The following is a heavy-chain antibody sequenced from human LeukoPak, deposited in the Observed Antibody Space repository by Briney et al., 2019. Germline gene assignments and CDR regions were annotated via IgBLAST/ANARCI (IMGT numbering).Heavy chain of an antibody. V-gene: IGHV3-21*01. CDR3: ARDYCSSTSCYTGGPLDY. Sequence: GGSLRLSCAASGFTLSSYSMNWVRQAPGKGLEWVSSISSSSSYIYYADSVKGRFTISRDNAKNSLYLQMNSLRAEDTAVYYCARDYCSSTSCYTGGPLDYWGQGTLVTVSS. CDR2: ISSSSSYI. D-gene: IGHD2-2*02. J-gene: IGHJ4*02. CDR1: GFTLSSYS.